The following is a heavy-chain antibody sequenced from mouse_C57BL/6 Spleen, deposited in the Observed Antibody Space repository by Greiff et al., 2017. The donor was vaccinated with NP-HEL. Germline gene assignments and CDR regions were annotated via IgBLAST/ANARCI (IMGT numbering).Heavy chain of an antibody. D-gene: IGHD1-1*01. V-gene: IGHV14-2*01. Sequence: EVKLQESGAELVKPGASVKLSCTSSGFNIKDYYMHWVKQRTEQGLEWIGRIDPEDGETKYAPKFQGKATITADTASNTAYLQLSSLTSEDTAVYYCAGDTGIYYAMDYWGQGTSVTVSS. J-gene: IGHJ4*01. CDR2: IDPEDGET. CDR1: GFNIKDYY. CDR3: AGDTGIYYAMDY.